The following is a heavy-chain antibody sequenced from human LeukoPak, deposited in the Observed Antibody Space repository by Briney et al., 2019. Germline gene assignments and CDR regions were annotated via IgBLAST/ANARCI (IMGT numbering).Heavy chain of an antibody. CDR3: ARDVPHYYDSSGYYPYDY. J-gene: IGHJ4*02. V-gene: IGHV1-8*03. Sequence: ASVKVSCKASGYTFTSYDINWVRQATGQGLEWMGWMNPNSGNTGYAQKFQGRVTITADESTSTAYMELSSLRSEDTAVYYCARDVPHYYDSSGYYPYDYWGQGTLVTVSS. CDR1: GYTFTSYD. D-gene: IGHD3-22*01. CDR2: MNPNSGNT.